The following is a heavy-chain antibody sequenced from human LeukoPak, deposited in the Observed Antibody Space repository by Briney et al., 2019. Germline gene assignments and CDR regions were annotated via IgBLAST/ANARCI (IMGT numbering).Heavy chain of an antibody. V-gene: IGHV4-4*02. CDR1: GGSISSSNW. J-gene: IGHJ5*02. CDR2: IYHSGST. Sequence: SETLSLTCAVSGGSISSSNWWSWVRQPPGKGLEWIGEIYHSGSTNYNPSLKSRVTISVDKSKNQFSLQLNSVTPEDTAVYYCARDRELTMVRGVIISRTSYNWFDPWGQGALVTVSS. D-gene: IGHD3-10*01. CDR3: ARDRELTMVRGVIISRTSYNWFDP.